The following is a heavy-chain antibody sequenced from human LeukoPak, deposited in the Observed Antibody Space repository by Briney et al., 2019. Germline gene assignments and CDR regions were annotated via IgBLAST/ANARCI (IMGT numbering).Heavy chain of an antibody. V-gene: IGHV3-9*03. D-gene: IGHD6-6*01. Sequence: PGRSLRLSCAASGFTFDDYAMHWVRQAPGKGLEWVSGISWISGSIGYADSVKGRFTISRDNAKNSLYLQMNSLRAEDMALYYCAKSYSSSSESVYFDLWGRGTLVTVSS. J-gene: IGHJ2*01. CDR1: GFTFDDYA. CDR3: AKSYSSSSESVYFDL. CDR2: ISWISGSI.